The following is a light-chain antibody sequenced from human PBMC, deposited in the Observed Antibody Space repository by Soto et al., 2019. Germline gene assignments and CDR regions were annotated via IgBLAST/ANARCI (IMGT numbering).Light chain of an antibody. CDR1: SSDVGSYNL. CDR2: EGS. J-gene: IGLJ2*01. V-gene: IGLV2-23*01. CDR3: CSYAGSSTLG. Sequence: QSALTQPASVSGSPGQSITISCTGTSSDVGSYNLVSWCQQHPGKAPKLMIYEGSKRPSGVSNRFSGSKSGNTASLTISGLQAEDEADYYCCSYAGSSTLGFGGGTKLTVL.